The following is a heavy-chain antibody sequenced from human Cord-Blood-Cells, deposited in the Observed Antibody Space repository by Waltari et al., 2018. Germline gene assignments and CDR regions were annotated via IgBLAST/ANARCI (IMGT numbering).Heavy chain of an antibody. CDR2: ISWNSGSI. J-gene: IGHJ3*02. CDR1: GFHFDDYA. CDR3: AKEDGAFDI. V-gene: IGHV3-9*01. Sequence: EVQLVESGGGLVQPGRSLRPYCAASGFHFDDYAMHWVRQAPGKGLEWVSGISWNSGSIGYADSVKGRFTISRDNAKNSLYLQMNSLRAEDTALYYCAKEDGAFDIWGQGTMVTVSS.